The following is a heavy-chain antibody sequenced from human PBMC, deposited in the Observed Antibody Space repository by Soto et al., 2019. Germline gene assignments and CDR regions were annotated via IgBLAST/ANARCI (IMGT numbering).Heavy chain of an antibody. CDR2: IYYSGST. CDR3: AGTAVAGSS. D-gene: IGHD6-19*01. V-gene: IGHV4-39*01. CDR1: GGSISSSSYY. J-gene: IGHJ4*02. Sequence: SETLSLTCTVSGGSISSSSYYWGWIRQPPGKGLEWIGSIYYSGSTYYNPSLKSRVTISVDTSKNQFSLKLSSVTAADTAVYYCAGTAVAGSSWGQGTLVTVS.